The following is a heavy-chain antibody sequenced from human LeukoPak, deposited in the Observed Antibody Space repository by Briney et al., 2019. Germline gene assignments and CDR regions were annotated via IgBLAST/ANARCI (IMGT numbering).Heavy chain of an antibody. J-gene: IGHJ4*02. CDR1: GFTFSRYA. Sequence: SGGSLRLSCAASGFTFSRYAMHWVRQAPGKGLEWVAVISYDGSNKYYADSVKGRFTISRDNSKNTLYLQMNSLRAEDTAVYYCARDGTRYCSGGSCYPHTVAFDYWGQGTLVTVSS. D-gene: IGHD2-15*01. V-gene: IGHV3-30*04. CDR2: ISYDGSNK. CDR3: ARDGTRYCSGGSCYPHTVAFDY.